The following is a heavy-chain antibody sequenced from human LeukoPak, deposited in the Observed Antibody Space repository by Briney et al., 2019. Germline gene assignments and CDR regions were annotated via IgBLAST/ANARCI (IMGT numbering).Heavy chain of an antibody. Sequence: QPGGSLRLSCTASGFTFGDYAMSWVRQAPGKGLEWVSAISGSGGSIYYADSVKGRFTISRDNSKNTLYLQMNSLRAEDTAVYYCAKDLVSGYYDFWSDSDAFDIWGQGTMVTVSS. D-gene: IGHD3-3*01. V-gene: IGHV3-23*01. CDR2: ISGSGGSI. J-gene: IGHJ3*02. CDR3: AKDLVSGYYDFWSDSDAFDI. CDR1: GFTFGDYA.